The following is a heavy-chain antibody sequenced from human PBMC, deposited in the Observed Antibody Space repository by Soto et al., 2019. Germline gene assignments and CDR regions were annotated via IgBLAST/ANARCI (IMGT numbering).Heavy chain of an antibody. J-gene: IGHJ6*02. V-gene: IGHV1-69*06. CDR2: IIPIFGTA. D-gene: IGHD3-10*01. CDR1: GVTFSSYA. Sequence: SVKVSCKASGVTFSSYAISWVRQAPGHGLEWMGGIIPIFGTANYAQKFQGRVTITADKSTSTAYMELSSLRSEDTAVYYCARDPGLFGGVDVWGQGTTVTVSS. CDR3: ARDPGLFGGVDV.